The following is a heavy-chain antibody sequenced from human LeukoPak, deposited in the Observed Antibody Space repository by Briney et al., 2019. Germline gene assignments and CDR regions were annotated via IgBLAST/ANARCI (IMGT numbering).Heavy chain of an antibody. CDR1: GGSISSYY. J-gene: IGHJ4*02. CDR2: IYTSGST. V-gene: IGHV4-4*07. Sequence: SETLSLTCTVSGGSISSYYWSWIRQPAGKGLERIGRIYTSGSTNYNPSLKSRVTISVDTSKNQFSLKLSSVTAADTAVYYCASYRLRYFDWLDYWGQGTLVTVSS. D-gene: IGHD3-9*01. CDR3: ASYRLRYFDWLDY.